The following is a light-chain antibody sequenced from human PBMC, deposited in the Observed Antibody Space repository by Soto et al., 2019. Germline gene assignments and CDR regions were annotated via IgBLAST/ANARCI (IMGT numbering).Light chain of an antibody. CDR3: QQRRNWPPAIT. V-gene: IGKV3-11*01. CDR1: QSVSSY. J-gene: IGKJ5*01. CDR2: DAS. Sequence: ILLTQSPSTLSLSPGERATLSCRASQSVSSYLAWYQQKPGQAPRLLIYDASNRSTGIPARFSGSGSGTDFTLTISSLEPEDFAVYYCQQRRNWPPAITFGQGTRLEIK.